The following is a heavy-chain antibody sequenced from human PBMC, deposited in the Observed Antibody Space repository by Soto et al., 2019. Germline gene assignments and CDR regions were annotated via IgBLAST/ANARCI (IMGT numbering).Heavy chain of an antibody. J-gene: IGHJ4*02. V-gene: IGHV1-69*01. CDR2: IIPMYGTP. Sequence: QVQLVQSGAEVKKPGSSVKVSCKASGGNFSTYGLHWVRQAPGQGFQWMGGIIPMYGTPNYAQKFRDRVTMTADESTSTAYREVRSLTSEDTAEYYCARSRDSVGRRRLSDFDYWGQGTLVVVSS. D-gene: IGHD1-26*01. CDR3: ARSRDSVGRRRLSDFDY. CDR1: GGNFSTYG.